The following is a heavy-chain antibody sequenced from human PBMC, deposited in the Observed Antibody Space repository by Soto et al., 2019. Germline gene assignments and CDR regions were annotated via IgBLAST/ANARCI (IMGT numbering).Heavy chain of an antibody. CDR3: ARDSGYCSGGSCYSPFDY. CDR2: IWYDGSNK. Sequence: QVQLVESGGGVVQPGRSLRLSCAASGFTFSSYGMHWVRQAPGKGLEWVAVIWYDGSNKYYADSVKGRFTISRDNSKNRLYLQMNSLRAEDTAVYYCARDSGYCSGGSCYSPFDYWGQGTLVTVSS. V-gene: IGHV3-33*01. D-gene: IGHD2-15*01. CDR1: GFTFSSYG. J-gene: IGHJ4*02.